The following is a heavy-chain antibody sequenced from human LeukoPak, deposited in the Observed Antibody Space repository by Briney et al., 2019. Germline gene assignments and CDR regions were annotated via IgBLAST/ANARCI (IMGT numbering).Heavy chain of an antibody. V-gene: IGHV4-30-4*08. CDR2: IYYSGST. D-gene: IGHD5-18*01. J-gene: IGHJ4*02. Sequence: SETLSLTCTVSGGSISSGDYYWSWIRQPPGKGLEWIGYIYYSGSTYYNPSLKSRVTISVDTSKNQFSLKLSSVTAADTAVYYCARAEEDTAMAKEWGQGTLVTVSS. CDR3: ARAEEDTAMAKE. CDR1: GGSISSGDYY.